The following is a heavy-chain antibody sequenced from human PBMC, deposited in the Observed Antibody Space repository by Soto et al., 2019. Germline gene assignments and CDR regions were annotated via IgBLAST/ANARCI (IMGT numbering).Heavy chain of an antibody. CDR3: ARVTDTWFFAL. CDR2: IYGTGNM. J-gene: IGHJ2*01. Sequence: QVQLQESGPGLVKPSQTLSLPCTVSDASISSGGYYWSWIRQHAGKGLEWIGYIYGTGNMYYKSSLKSRLTFSVDTSKNHFSLKLTSVTAADTAVYYCARVTDTWFFALWGRGTLFTFSS. V-gene: IGHV4-31*03. D-gene: IGHD3-9*01. CDR1: DASISSGGYY.